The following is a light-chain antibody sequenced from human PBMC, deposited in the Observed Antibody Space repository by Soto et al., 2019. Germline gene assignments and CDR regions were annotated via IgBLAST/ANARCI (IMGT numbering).Light chain of an antibody. Sequence: DIQMTQSPSTLSASVGDRVTITCRASQSISTWLAWYQQKPGKAPKLLIYKASSLESGVPSRFSGSGSGTEVTLTISSLQPDDLATYYCQQYNGYSRAFGQGTKLEIK. CDR1: QSISTW. V-gene: IGKV1-5*03. CDR3: QQYNGYSRA. CDR2: KAS. J-gene: IGKJ2*01.